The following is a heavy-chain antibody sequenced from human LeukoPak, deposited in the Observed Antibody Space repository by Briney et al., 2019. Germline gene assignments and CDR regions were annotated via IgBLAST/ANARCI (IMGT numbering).Heavy chain of an antibody. D-gene: IGHD6-13*01. Sequence: GGSLRLSCAASGFTFSSYAMNWVRQAPGKGLEWVSGISVSDDSTYYADSVKGRFTISRDISRNTLYLQMNSLRAEDTAVYYCAKDSGHSSSWYYWGQGTLVTVSS. CDR2: ISVSDDST. J-gene: IGHJ4*02. V-gene: IGHV3-23*01. CDR1: GFTFSSYA. CDR3: AKDSGHSSSWYY.